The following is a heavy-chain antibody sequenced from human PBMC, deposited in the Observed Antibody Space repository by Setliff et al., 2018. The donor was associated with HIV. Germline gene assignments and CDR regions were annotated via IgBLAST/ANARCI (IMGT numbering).Heavy chain of an antibody. CDR2: IIHSGST. D-gene: IGHD6-19*01. Sequence: SETLSLTCAVYGTSFSDYYWTWVRQTPGKGLEWIGEIIHSGSTNYNPSLKSRVTISVDTSKNQFSLKLNSVTAADTAVYYCARVPSSGWYGGHHYMDVWGKGATVTVSS. V-gene: IGHV4-34*12. CDR3: ARVPSSGWYGGHHYMDV. J-gene: IGHJ6*03. CDR1: GTSFSDYY.